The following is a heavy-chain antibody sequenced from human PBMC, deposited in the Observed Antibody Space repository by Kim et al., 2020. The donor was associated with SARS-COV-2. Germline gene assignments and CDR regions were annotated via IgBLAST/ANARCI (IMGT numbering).Heavy chain of an antibody. Sequence: SYIYYADSVKGRFTISRDNAKNSLYLQMNSLRAEDTAVYYCARFGGGCDYWGQGTLVTVSS. D-gene: IGHD3-10*01. V-gene: IGHV3-21*01. J-gene: IGHJ4*02. CDR2: SYI. CDR3: ARFGGGCDY.